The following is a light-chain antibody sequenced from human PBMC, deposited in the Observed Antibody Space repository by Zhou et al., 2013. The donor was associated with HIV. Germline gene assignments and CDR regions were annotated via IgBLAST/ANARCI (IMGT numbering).Light chain of an antibody. Sequence: QSVLTQPPSVSGAPGQRVTISCTGSSSNIGAGYYVHWYQQLPGTAPKLLIFGNSNRPSGVPDRFSGSKSATSASLAITGLQAEDEAGYYCSSYTSSSTWVFGGGTKLTVL. CDR3: SSYTSSSTWV. V-gene: IGLV1-40*01. CDR2: GNS. CDR1: SSNIGAGYY. J-gene: IGLJ3*02.